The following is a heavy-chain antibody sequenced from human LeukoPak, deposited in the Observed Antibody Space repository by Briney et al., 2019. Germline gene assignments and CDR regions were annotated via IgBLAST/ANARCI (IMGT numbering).Heavy chain of an antibody. Sequence: GASVKVSCKASGYTFTSYDINWVRQATGQGLEWKGWMNPNSGNTGYAQKFQGRVTMTRNTSISTAYMELSSLRSEDTAVYYCARSGGTTGTTGYWGQGTLVTVSS. J-gene: IGHJ4*02. V-gene: IGHV1-8*01. CDR3: ARSGGTTGTTGY. CDR2: MNPNSGNT. CDR1: GYTFTSYD. D-gene: IGHD1-1*01.